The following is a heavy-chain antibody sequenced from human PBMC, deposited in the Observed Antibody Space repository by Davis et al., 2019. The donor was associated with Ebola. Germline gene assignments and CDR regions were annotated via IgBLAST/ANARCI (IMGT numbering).Heavy chain of an antibody. CDR2: ISSSGNPV. J-gene: IGHJ6*04. Sequence: GGSLRLSCTASGFTFGDYYMSWIRQAPGKGLECVSYISSSGNPVYYADSVKGRFTISRDNAKNSLYLQMNSLRHEDTAVYYCGRVNLWSRGWGMDVWGKGTTVTVSS. V-gene: IGHV3-11*04. D-gene: IGHD2-21*01. CDR3: GRVNLWSRGWGMDV. CDR1: GFTFGDYY.